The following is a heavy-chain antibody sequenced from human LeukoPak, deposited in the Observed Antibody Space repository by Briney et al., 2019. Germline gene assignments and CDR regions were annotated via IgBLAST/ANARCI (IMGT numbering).Heavy chain of an antibody. CDR3: ARLYVWGSSRTFDY. V-gene: IGHV3-48*02. D-gene: IGHD3-16*02. CDR2: ISSSSSTI. J-gene: IGHJ4*02. Sequence: GGSLRLSCAASGFTFSSYSMNWVRQAPGKGLEWVSYISSSSSTIYYADSVKGRFTISRDNAKNSLYLQMNSLRDEDTAVYYCARLYVWGSSRTFDYWGQGALITVSS. CDR1: GFTFSSYS.